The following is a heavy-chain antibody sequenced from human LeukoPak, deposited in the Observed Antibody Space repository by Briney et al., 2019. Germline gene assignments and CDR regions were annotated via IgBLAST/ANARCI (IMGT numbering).Heavy chain of an antibody. CDR1: GYTFTGYY. CDR3: ATGIFYGDFAPHHFDY. J-gene: IGHJ4*02. D-gene: IGHD4-17*01. CDR2: FNPEDGET. Sequence: ASVKVSCKASGYTFTGYYMHWVRQAPGKGLEWMGGFNPEDGETIYAQKFQGRVTMTEDTSTDTAYMELSSLRSEDTAVYYCATGIFYGDFAPHHFDYWGQGTLVTVSS. V-gene: IGHV1-24*01.